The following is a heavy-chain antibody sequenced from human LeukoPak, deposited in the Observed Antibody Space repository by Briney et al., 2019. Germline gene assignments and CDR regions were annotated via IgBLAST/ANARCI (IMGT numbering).Heavy chain of an antibody. D-gene: IGHD5-12*01. CDR2: ITSSSSFV. CDR3: ARQYIGAYDI. Sequence: GGSLRLSCAASGFTFSDYSMIWVRQAPGKGLEWVSSITSSSSFVNYADSVKGRFTISRDNAKNSLYLQMNSLRAEDTAVYYCARQYIGAYDIWGQGTMVTVSS. V-gene: IGHV3-21*01. CDR1: GFTFSDYS. J-gene: IGHJ3*02.